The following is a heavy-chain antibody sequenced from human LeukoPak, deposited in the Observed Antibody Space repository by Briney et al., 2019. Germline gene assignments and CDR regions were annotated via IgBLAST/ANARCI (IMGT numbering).Heavy chain of an antibody. CDR1: GFTFSSYA. V-gene: IGHV3-23*01. CDR3: ARTTRRLYGSEEY. Sequence: PGGSLRLSCAASGFTFSSYAMSWVRQAPGKGLEWVSAISGSGGSTYYADSVKGRFTISRDNSKNTLYLQMNSLRAEDTAVYYSARTTRRLYGSEEYWGQGTLVTVSS. J-gene: IGHJ4*02. CDR2: ISGSGGST. D-gene: IGHD3-10*01.